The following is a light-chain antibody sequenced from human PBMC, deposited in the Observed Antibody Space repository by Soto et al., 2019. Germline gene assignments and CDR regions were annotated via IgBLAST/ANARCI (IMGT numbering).Light chain of an antibody. CDR2: GAS. J-gene: IGKJ4*01. CDR3: QQYDRSLT. Sequence: EIVLTQSPATLSLSPGERATLSCRASQSVSSYLAWYQQKPGQAPRLLMYGASHRASGIPDRFSGSGSGTDFTLTISRLEPEDFAVYYCQQYDRSLTFGGGTKVDIK. CDR1: QSVSSY. V-gene: IGKV3-20*01.